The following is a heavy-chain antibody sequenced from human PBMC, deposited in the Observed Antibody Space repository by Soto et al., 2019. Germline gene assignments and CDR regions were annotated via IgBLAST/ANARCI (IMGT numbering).Heavy chain of an antibody. V-gene: IGHV1-58*01. J-gene: IGHJ4*02. D-gene: IGHD2-21*01. CDR1: GFTFTSSA. CDR3: ARQRAPYCGGECYSPVDY. Sequence: GASVKVSCKASGFTFTSSAGQWVRQARGQRLEWIGWIVVGSGNTNYAKKFQERDTITRNMSTSTADVKLSSLRSEDMAEYYCARQRAPYCGGECYSPVDYWSQGTLVTVSS. CDR2: IVVGSGNT.